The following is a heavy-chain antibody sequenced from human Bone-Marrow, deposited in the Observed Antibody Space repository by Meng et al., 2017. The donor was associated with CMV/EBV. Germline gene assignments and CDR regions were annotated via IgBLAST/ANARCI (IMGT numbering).Heavy chain of an antibody. D-gene: IGHD2-2*01. J-gene: IGHJ3*02. Sequence: GGSLRLSCAASGFTFDDHAMHWVRQAPGKGLEWVSGISWSGGSIAYADSVKGRFTISRDNAKNSLYLHMNSLRAEDTAVYYCARVACSSTTCYLDAFDIWGQGTMVTVSS. CDR1: GFTFDDHA. V-gene: IGHV3-9*01. CDR3: ARVACSSTTCYLDAFDI. CDR2: ISWSGGSI.